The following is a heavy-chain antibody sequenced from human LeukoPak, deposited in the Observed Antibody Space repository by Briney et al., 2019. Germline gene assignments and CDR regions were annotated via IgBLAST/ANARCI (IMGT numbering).Heavy chain of an antibody. V-gene: IGHV3-30*02. D-gene: IGHD3-3*01. J-gene: IGHJ4*02. CDR2: IRYDGSNK. Sequence: GGSLRLSCAASGFTFSSYGMYWVRQAPGKGLEWVAFIRYDGSNKYYADSVKGRFTISRDNSKNTLYLQMNSLRAEDTAVYYCAKDYDFWSGYAKYYFDYWGQGTLVTVPS. CDR3: AKDYDFWSGYAKYYFDY. CDR1: GFTFSSYG.